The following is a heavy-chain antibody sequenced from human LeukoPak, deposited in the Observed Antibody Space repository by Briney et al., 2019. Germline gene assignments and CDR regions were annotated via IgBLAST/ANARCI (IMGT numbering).Heavy chain of an antibody. Sequence: PSGTLSLTCAVSGGSISSSNWWSWVRQPPGKGLEWIGEIYHSGSTNYNPSLKSRVTISVDTSKNQFSLKLSSVTAADTAVYYCARGASPFEVAAEEWFDPWGQGTLVTVSS. V-gene: IGHV4-4*02. CDR3: ARGASPFEVAAEEWFDP. CDR1: GGSISSSNW. CDR2: IYHSGST. J-gene: IGHJ5*02. D-gene: IGHD2-15*01.